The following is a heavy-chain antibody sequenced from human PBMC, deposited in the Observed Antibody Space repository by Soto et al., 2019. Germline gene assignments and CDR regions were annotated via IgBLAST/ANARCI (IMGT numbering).Heavy chain of an antibody. J-gene: IGHJ6*02. CDR3: AKVRNRYCSGGSCYSDFYYYYGMDV. D-gene: IGHD2-15*01. Sequence: LRLSCAASGFTFSSYAMSWVRQAPGKGLEWVSAISGSGGSKYYADSVKGRFTISRDNSKNTLYLQMNSLRAEDTAVYYCAKVRNRYCSGGSCYSDFYYYYGMDVWGQGTTVTVSS. CDR1: GFTFSSYA. V-gene: IGHV3-23*01. CDR2: ISGSGGSK.